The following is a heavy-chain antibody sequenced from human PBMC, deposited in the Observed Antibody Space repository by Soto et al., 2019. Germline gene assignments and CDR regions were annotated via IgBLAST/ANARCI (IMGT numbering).Heavy chain of an antibody. D-gene: IGHD3-10*01. CDR3: ARTKSGGMDV. CDR2: IYDSRSI. CDR1: GGSFSTYY. V-gene: IGHV4-59*08. Sequence: PSETLSLTCTVSGGSFSTYYWSWIRQPPGKGLEWIGYIYDSRSINYNPSLKSRVTISLDTSKNQFSLKLSSVTAADTAVYYCARTKSGGMDVWGQGTTVTVSS. J-gene: IGHJ6*02.